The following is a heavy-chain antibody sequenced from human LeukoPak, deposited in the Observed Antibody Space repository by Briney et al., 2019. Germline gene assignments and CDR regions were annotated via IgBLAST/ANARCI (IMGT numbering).Heavy chain of an antibody. CDR1: GFTFSSYE. CDR2: ISSSGSTI. J-gene: IGHJ4*02. CDR3: ARNVYNFDY. D-gene: IGHD3-10*02. V-gene: IGHV3-48*03. Sequence: GRSLRLSCAASGFTFSSYEMNWVRQAPGKGLEWVSYISSSGSTIYYADSVQGRFTISRDNAQNSLYLQMSSLRAEDTAVYYCARNVYNFDYWGQGTLVTVSS.